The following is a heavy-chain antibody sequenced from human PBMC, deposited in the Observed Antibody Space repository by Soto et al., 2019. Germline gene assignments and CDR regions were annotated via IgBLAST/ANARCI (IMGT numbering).Heavy chain of an antibody. CDR3: ARGIYGGNTYYCYGMNV. CDR1: GFTFSSYE. D-gene: IGHD4-17*01. V-gene: IGHV3-48*03. CDR2: ISSSGSTI. J-gene: IGHJ6*02. Sequence: GGSLRRSCAASGFTFSSYEMNWVRQAPGKGLEWVSYISSSGSTIYYADSVKGRFTISRDNAKNSLYLQMNSLRAEDTAVYYCARGIYGGNTYYCYGMNVWGQGTRVTV.